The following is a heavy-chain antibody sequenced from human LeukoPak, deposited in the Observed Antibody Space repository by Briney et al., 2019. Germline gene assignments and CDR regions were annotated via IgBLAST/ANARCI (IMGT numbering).Heavy chain of an antibody. V-gene: IGHV1-2*02. J-gene: IGHJ4*02. CDR2: INPDSGGT. CDR3: ARPPAFGYSNYYFDY. D-gene: IGHD4-11*01. Sequence: ASVKVSCKASGYTFTGYYMHWVRQAPGQGLEWMGWINPDSGGTNYAQKFQGRVTMTRDTSISTAYMELSRLRSDDTAVYYCARPPAFGYSNYYFDYWGQGTLVTVSS. CDR1: GYTFTGYY.